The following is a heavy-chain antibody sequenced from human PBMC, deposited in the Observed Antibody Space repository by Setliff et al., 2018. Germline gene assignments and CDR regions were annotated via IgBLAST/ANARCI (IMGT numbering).Heavy chain of an antibody. CDR2: ISRGGHTI. CDR3: ARGSESFDY. V-gene: IGHV3-11*04. CDR1: GFTFSDYY. J-gene: IGHJ4*02. Sequence: LGGSLRLSCAASGFTFSDYYMTWIRQAPGKGLEWVSYISRGGHTIYHADSVKGRFTISRDNAKNSLYLQMNSLRAEDTAVYYCARGSESFDYWGQGTLVTVSS. D-gene: IGHD1-26*01.